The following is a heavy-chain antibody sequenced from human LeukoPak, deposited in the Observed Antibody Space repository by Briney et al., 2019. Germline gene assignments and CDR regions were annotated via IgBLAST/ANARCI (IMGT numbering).Heavy chain of an antibody. Sequence: SETLSLTCAVYGGSFSGYYWSWIRQPPGKGLEWIGEINHSGSTNYNPSLKSRVTISVDTSKNQFSLKLSSVTAADTAVYYCARASGHSSGWYNYYYYGMDVWGQGTTVTVSS. D-gene: IGHD6-19*01. CDR1: GGSFSGYY. J-gene: IGHJ6*02. CDR3: ARASGHSSGWYNYYYYGMDV. CDR2: INHSGST. V-gene: IGHV4-34*01.